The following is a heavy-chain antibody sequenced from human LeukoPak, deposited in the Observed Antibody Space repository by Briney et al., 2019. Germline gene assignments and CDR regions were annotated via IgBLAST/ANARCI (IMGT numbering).Heavy chain of an antibody. Sequence: ASETLSLTCTVSGGSISSSSYYWGWIRQPPGKGLEWIGSIYYSGSTYYNPSLKSRVTISVDTSKNQFSLKLSSVTAADTAVYYCARDPVGVTFLDYWGQGTLVTVSS. CDR3: ARDPVGVTFLDY. J-gene: IGHJ4*02. V-gene: IGHV4-39*07. D-gene: IGHD1-26*01. CDR1: GGSISSSSYY. CDR2: IYYSGST.